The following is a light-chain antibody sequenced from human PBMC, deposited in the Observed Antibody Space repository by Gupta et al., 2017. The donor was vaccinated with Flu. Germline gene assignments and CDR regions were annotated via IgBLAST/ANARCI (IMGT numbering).Light chain of an antibody. CDR1: QSISSW. Sequence: VGYRVTITCRASQSISSWLAWYQQKPGKAPKLLIYKASSLESGVPSRFSGSGSGTEFTLTISSLQPDDFATYYCQQYYTYLAFGQGTRVEIK. CDR3: QQYYTYLA. CDR2: KAS. J-gene: IGKJ1*01. V-gene: IGKV1-5*03.